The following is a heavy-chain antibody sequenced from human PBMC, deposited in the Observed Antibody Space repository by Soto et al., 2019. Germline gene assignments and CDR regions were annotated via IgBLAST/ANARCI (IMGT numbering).Heavy chain of an antibody. D-gene: IGHD2-15*01. CDR1: GYTFTNYG. CDR3: ARDCVCSGGTCDDCFDP. CDR2: IGNYKDNT. Sequence: QVQLVQSGPEVKKPGASVKVSCKASGYTFTNYGISWVRQAPGQGLEWMGWIGNYKDNTRYAQSFQGRVTMTTDTSTSTADTELRSLGSDDTARYYGARDCVCSGGTCDDCFDPWGQGTLVSVSS. J-gene: IGHJ5*02. V-gene: IGHV1-18*01.